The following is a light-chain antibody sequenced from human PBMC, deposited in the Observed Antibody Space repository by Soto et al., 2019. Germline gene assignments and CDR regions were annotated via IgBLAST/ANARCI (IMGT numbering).Light chain of an antibody. CDR3: SSYATSSTLLL. CDR1: SSDVGGSNH. Sequence: QSALTQPASVSGSPGQSITISCTGTSSDVGGSNHVSWYQQHPGKAPKLMIFDVSTRPSGVSNRFSGSKSGNTASLTISGLQAEDEADYYCSSYATSSTLLLFGGGTKLTVL. J-gene: IGLJ3*02. V-gene: IGLV2-14*01. CDR2: DVS.